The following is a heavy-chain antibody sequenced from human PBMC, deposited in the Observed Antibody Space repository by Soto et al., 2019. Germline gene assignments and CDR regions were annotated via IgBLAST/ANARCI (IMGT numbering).Heavy chain of an antibody. CDR2: IIPMLTVT. V-gene: IGHV1-69*02. J-gene: IGHJ3*01. Sequence: QVHLVQSGAEVKKPGSSVKVSCKAAGGTFSTYTLIWVRQAPGQGLAWMGRIIPMLTVTNSAQKVQGRVTLTADKSTNTAFMELTSLRSDYTAVYYCSIGSWSAETFDVWGQGTMVTVSS. CDR1: GGTFSTYT. D-gene: IGHD2-2*01. CDR3: SIGSWSAETFDV.